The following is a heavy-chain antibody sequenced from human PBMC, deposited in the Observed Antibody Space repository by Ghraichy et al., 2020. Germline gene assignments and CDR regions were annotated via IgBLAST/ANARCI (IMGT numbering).Heavy chain of an antibody. CDR1: GGSISSYY. J-gene: IGHJ4*02. V-gene: IGHV4-59*01. Sequence: SETLSLTCTVSGGSISSYYWSWIRQPPGKGLEWIGYIYYSGSTNYNPSLKSRVTISVDTSKNQFSLKLSSVTAADTAVYYCARGEPSSWSSYFDYWGQGTLVTVSS. D-gene: IGHD6-13*01. CDR3: ARGEPSSWSSYFDY. CDR2: IYYSGST.